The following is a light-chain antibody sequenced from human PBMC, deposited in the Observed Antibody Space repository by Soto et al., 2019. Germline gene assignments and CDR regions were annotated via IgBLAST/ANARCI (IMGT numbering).Light chain of an antibody. CDR1: SSDVGGYNS. CDR2: NVS. J-gene: IGLJ1*01. CDR3: SSYTSSNTYV. Sequence: QSALTQPASVSGSPGQSIAISCTGTSSDVGGYNSVSWYQQHPGKAPKLMIYNVSNRPSGVSDSFSGSKSGNTASLTISGLQAEDEADYYCSSYTSSNTYVFGTGTKVTVL. V-gene: IGLV2-14*03.